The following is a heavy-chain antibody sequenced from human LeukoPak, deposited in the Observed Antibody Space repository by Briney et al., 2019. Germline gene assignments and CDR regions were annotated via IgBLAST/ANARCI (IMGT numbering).Heavy chain of an antibody. D-gene: IGHD3-3*01. J-gene: IGHJ5*02. CDR3: GRHATDSSVTIVGMGGICWFDP. V-gene: IGHV4-34*12. CDR2: IVCSGSN. Sequence: SETLSLTCAVYGGSFGGYYWSWIRRPTGGGVGWVGEIVCSGSNKYNTSLKSRVTISVDTSKNQFSLKMRSVAAADTAVYSCGRHATDSSVTIVGMGGICWFDPWGQGTLVTVSS. CDR1: GGSFGGYY.